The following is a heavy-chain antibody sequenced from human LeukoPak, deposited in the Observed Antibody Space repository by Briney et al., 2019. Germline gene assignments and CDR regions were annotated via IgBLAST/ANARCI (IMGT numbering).Heavy chain of an antibody. D-gene: IGHD2-21*02. CDR3: AGAAVVTGGLDL. Sequence: AGGSLRLSCAASGFTFSSYTMHWVRQAPGKGLEWVAVISFDGNTKYYADSVRGRVPISRDNSRNTLFLEINSLRPEDTAVYFCAGAAVVTGGLDLWGRGTLVTVSS. CDR1: GFTFSSYT. CDR2: ISFDGNTK. V-gene: IGHV3-30*03. J-gene: IGHJ2*01.